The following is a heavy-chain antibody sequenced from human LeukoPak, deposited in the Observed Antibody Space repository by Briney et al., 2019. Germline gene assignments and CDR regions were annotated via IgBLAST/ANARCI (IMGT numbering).Heavy chain of an antibody. CDR1: GYSFNIYE. J-gene: IGHJ5*02. Sequence: ASVKVSCKTSGYSFNIYEINWVRQATGQGLEWMGWVNPNSGDTDYAQKFQGRLTMTRNTSISTAYMELSGLRLEDTAVYYCSRGPRFDPWGQGTQVSVSS. CDR3: SRGPRFDP. V-gene: IGHV1-8*01. CDR2: VNPNSGDT.